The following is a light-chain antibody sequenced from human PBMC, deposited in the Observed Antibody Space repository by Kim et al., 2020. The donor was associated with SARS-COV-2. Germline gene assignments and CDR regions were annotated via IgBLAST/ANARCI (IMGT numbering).Light chain of an antibody. J-gene: IGKJ3*01. CDR2: AAS. CDR3: QQYYSYPLT. V-gene: IGKV1-8*01. Sequence: GDRVTITCRASQGISSYLAWYQQKPGKAPKLLIYAASTLQSGVPSRFSGSGSGTDFTLTISCLQSEDFATYYCQQYYSYPLTFGPGTKVDIK. CDR1: QGISSY.